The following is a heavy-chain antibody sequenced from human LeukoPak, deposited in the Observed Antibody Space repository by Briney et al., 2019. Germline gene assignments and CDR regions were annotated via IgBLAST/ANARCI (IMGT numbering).Heavy chain of an antibody. D-gene: IGHD2-2*01. V-gene: IGHV4-4*02. CDR1: GGSISSSNW. CDR2: ISHSGGT. CDR3: ARLVVVPAALYFDY. J-gene: IGHJ4*02. Sequence: PSEILSLTCAVSGGSISSSNWWSRVRQPPGKGLEWIGEISHSGGTDYNPSLKSRVTISVDKSKNQFSLKLSSVTAADTAVYYCARLVVVPAALYFDYWGQGTLVTVSS.